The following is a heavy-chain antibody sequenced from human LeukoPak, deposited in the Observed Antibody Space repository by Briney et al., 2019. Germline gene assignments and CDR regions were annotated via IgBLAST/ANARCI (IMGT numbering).Heavy chain of an antibody. V-gene: IGHV4-61*05. CDR2: IYYSGST. D-gene: IGHD2-15*01. J-gene: IGHJ4*02. CDR1: GGSISSSSYY. CDR3: ARHHPESPGYCSGGSCYPDSYYFDY. Sequence: PSETLSLTCTVSGGSISSSSYYWGWIRQPPGKGLEWIGYIYYSGSTNYNPSLKSRVTISVDTSKNQFSLKLSSVTAADTAVYYCARHHPESPGYCSGGSCYPDSYYFDYWGQGTLVTVSS.